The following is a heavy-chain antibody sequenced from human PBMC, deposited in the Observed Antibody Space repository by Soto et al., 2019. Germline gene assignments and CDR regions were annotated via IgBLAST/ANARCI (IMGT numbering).Heavy chain of an antibody. J-gene: IGHJ6*02. Sequence: SETLSLTFAVSGGSFSGYYWSWIRQPPGKGLEWIGEINHSGSTNYNPSLKSRVTISVDTSKNQFSLKLSSVTAADTAVYYCARGGGDWFVDLSYHLDGMAAWGQGTTVS. V-gene: IGHV4-34*01. D-gene: IGHD3-9*01. CDR3: ARGGGDWFVDLSYHLDGMAA. CDR1: GGSFSGYY. CDR2: INHSGST.